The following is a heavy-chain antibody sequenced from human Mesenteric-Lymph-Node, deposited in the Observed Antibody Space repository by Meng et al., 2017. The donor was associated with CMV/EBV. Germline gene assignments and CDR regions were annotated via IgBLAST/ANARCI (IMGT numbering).Heavy chain of an antibody. J-gene: IGHJ4*02. CDR3: TTAPIVVPGGKNY. CDR2: IKSKTDGGTT. CDR1: GFTFSSYT. V-gene: IGHV3-15*01. Sequence: GESLKISCVASGFTFSSYTMNWVRQAPGKGLEWVGRIKSKTDGGTTDYAAPVKGRFTISRDDSKNTLYLQMNSLKTEDTAVYYCTTAPIVVPGGKNYWGQGTLVTVSS. D-gene: IGHD2-21*01.